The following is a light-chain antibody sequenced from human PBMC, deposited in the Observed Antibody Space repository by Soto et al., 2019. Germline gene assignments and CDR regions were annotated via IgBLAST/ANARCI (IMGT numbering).Light chain of an antibody. V-gene: IGKV3-11*01. CDR2: DAS. CDR1: QSVSSY. CDR3: QQRSNWPPLT. J-gene: IGKJ4*01. Sequence: EIVLTQSPATQSLSPGERATLSCRASQSVSSYLAWYQQKPGQAPRLLIYDASNRATGIPARFSGSGSGTDFSLTISSLEPEDLAVYYCQQRSNWPPLTFGGGTKVEIK.